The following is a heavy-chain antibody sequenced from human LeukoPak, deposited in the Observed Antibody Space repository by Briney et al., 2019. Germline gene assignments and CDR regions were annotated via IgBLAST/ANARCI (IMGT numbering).Heavy chain of an antibody. CDR3: AKYIEKYMDV. V-gene: IGHV3-21*04. CDR1: GFTVSSNY. D-gene: IGHD5-12*01. CDR2: ISSSSSYI. J-gene: IGHJ6*03. Sequence: SGGSLRLSCAASGFTVSSNYMSWVRQAPGKGLEWVSSISSSSSYIYYADSVKGRFTISRDNSKNTLYLQMNSLRAEDTAVYSCAKYIEKYMDVWGRGTTVTVSS.